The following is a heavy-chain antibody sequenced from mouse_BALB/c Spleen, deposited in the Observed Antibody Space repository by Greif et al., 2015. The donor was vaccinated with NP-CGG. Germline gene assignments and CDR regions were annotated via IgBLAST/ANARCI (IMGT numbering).Heavy chain of an antibody. CDR2: IRNKANGYTT. CDR1: GLTFTDYY. CDR3: ASLRDYAMDY. D-gene: IGHD1-1*01. V-gene: IGHV7-3*02. J-gene: IGHJ4*01. Sequence: VQLQQSGGGLVQPGGSLRLSCATSGLTFTDYYMSWVRQPPGKALEWLGFIRNKANGYTTEYSASVKGRFTISRDNSQSILYLQMNTLRAEDSATYYCASLRDYAMDYWGQGTSVTVSS.